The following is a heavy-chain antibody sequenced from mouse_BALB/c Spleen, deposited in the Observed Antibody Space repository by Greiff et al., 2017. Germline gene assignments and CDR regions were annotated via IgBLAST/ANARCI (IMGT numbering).Heavy chain of an antibody. Sequence: QVQLKESGPGLVQPSQSLSITCTVSGFSLTSYGVHWVRQSPGKGLEWLGVIWSGGSTDYNAAFISRLSISKDNSKSQVFFKMNSLQANDTAIYYCARPYRYAGYYYAMDYWGQGTSVTVSS. CDR2: IWSGGST. CDR1: GFSLTSYG. V-gene: IGHV2-2*02. CDR3: ARPYRYAGYYYAMDY. J-gene: IGHJ4*01. D-gene: IGHD2-14*01.